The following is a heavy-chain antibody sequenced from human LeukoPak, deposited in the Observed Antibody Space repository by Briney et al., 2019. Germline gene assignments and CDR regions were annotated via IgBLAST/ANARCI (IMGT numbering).Heavy chain of an antibody. Sequence: LRLSCAASGFTFTDYYMSWVRQAPGKGLEWIGYIYHSGSTYYSPSLKSRVAISVDTSKNQFSLKLSSVTAADTAVYYCANYCSSSSCHTRRAFDIWGQGTMVTVSS. CDR3: ANYCSSSSCHTRRAFDI. V-gene: IGHV4-34*08. J-gene: IGHJ3*02. CDR1: GFTFTDYY. D-gene: IGHD2-2*02. CDR2: IYHSGST.